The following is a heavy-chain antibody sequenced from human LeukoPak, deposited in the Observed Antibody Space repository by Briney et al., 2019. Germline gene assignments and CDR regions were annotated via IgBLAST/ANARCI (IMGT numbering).Heavy chain of an antibody. Sequence: GGSLRLSCATSGFTFSSYSMNWVRQAPGKGLEWVSSISSSSSYIYYADSVKGRFTISRDNAKNSLYLQMNSLRAEDTAVYYRARLKQPVDYYYYMDVWGKGTTVTVSS. D-gene: IGHD6-13*01. CDR3: ARLKQPVDYYYYMDV. J-gene: IGHJ6*03. CDR1: GFTFSSYS. V-gene: IGHV3-21*01. CDR2: ISSSSSYI.